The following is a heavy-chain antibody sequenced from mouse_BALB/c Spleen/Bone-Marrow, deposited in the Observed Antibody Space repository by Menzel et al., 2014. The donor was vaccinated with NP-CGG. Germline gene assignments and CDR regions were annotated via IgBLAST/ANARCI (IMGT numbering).Heavy chain of an antibody. CDR1: GYTFTTYW. D-gene: IGHD1-1*01. CDR3: VLITPVVSDY. CDR2: INPSTGYT. V-gene: IGHV1-7*01. J-gene: IGHJ2*01. Sequence: VQLVESGAELAKPGASVKMSCKASGYTFTTYWMHWVKQRPGQGLEWIGYINPSTGYTEYIQKFKDKATLTADKSSSTAYMQLNSLTSEDSSVYYCVLITPVVSDYWGQGTTPTVSS.